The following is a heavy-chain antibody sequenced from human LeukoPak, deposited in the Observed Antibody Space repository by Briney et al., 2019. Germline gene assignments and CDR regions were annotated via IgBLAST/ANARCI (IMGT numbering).Heavy chain of an antibody. Sequence: GGSLRLSCAASGFTVSSNYMSWVRQAPGKGLEWVSVIYSGGSTYYADSVKGRFTISRDNSKNTLYLQMNSLRAEDTAVYYCARDVSGITTAFWYWGQGTLVTVSS. CDR3: ARDVSGITTAFWY. CDR1: GFTVSSNY. J-gene: IGHJ4*02. CDR2: IYSGGST. D-gene: IGHD3-10*01. V-gene: IGHV3-66*01.